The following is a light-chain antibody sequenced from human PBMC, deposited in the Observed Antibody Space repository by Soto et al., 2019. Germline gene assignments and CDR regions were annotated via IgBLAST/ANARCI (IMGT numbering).Light chain of an antibody. CDR3: QQYGGSSRT. Sequence: IVLTHAPDTLSLSPGERVTLSCRASQSVRNNYLAWYQQKPGQAPRLLIYETYRRATGIPDRFSGSGSGIDFTLTISRMEPEDFAVYLCQQYGGSSRTFGLGTKLDIK. CDR2: ETY. V-gene: IGKV3-20*01. CDR1: QSVRNNY. J-gene: IGKJ1*01.